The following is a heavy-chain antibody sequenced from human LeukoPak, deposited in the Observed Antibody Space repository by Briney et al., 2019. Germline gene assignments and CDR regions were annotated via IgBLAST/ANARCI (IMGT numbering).Heavy chain of an antibody. J-gene: IGHJ4*02. V-gene: IGHV3-23*01. D-gene: IGHD4-17*01. CDR1: GFTFSGYA. CDR3: AKAGVHDYGDYFGV. Sequence: GGSLRLSCAASGFTFSGYAMSWVRQAPGKGLEWVSAFSGSGGSTYYADSVKGRFTISRDNSKNTLYLQMNSLRAEDTAVYYCAKAGVHDYGDYFGVGGQGTLVTVSS. CDR2: FSGSGGST.